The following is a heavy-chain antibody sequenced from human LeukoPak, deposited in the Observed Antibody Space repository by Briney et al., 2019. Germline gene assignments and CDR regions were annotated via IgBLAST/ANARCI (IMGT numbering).Heavy chain of an antibody. CDR2: IVVGSGNT. D-gene: IGHD3-22*01. Sequence: ASVKVSCKASGFTFTSPAMQWVRQARGQRLEWIGWIVVGSGNTDYAQKFQERVTITRDMSTSTAYMELSSLRSEDTAVYYCAADLPNYYDRRYFQHWGQGTLVTVSS. J-gene: IGHJ1*01. CDR1: GFTFTSPA. V-gene: IGHV1-58*02. CDR3: AADLPNYYDRRYFQH.